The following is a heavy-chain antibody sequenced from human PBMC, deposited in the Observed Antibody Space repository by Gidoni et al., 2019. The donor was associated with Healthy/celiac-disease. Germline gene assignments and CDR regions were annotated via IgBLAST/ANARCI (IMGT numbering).Heavy chain of an antibody. J-gene: IGHJ4*02. CDR2: IYPGDSDT. Sequence: EVQLVQSGAEVEKPGESLKISCKGSGYSFTSYWIGWVRQMPGKGLEWMGIIYPGDSDTRYSPSFQGQVTISADKSISTAYLQWSSLKASDTAMYYCARLSPTVYYDSSGYENFDYWGQGTLVTVSS. CDR1: GYSFTSYW. V-gene: IGHV5-51*03. D-gene: IGHD3-22*01. CDR3: ARLSPTVYYDSSGYENFDY.